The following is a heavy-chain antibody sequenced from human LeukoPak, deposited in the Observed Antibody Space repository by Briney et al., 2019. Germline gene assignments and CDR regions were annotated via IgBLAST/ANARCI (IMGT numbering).Heavy chain of an antibody. Sequence: GRSLRLSCAASGFTFSSYGMHWVRQAPGKGLEWVAVISYDGSNKYYADSVKGRFTISRDNSKNTLYPQMNSLRAEDTAVYYCANPLPPVDTAMVPVYWYFDLWGRGTLVTVSS. CDR3: ANPLPPVDTAMVPVYWYFDL. D-gene: IGHD5-18*01. CDR2: ISYDGSNK. V-gene: IGHV3-30*18. J-gene: IGHJ2*01. CDR1: GFTFSSYG.